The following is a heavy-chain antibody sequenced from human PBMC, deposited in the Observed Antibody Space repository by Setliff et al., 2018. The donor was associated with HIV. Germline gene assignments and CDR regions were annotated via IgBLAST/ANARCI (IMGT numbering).Heavy chain of an antibody. J-gene: IGHJ4*02. CDR2: ISATGST. Sequence: PSETLSLTCTVSGGIISSDSFFWSWIRQPAGKGLEWIGHISATGSTNYNPSLKSRVTMSLDTSKNQFSLNLNSVTAADAAVYFCARAREGWKPFASDYWGQGTLVTVSS. CDR1: GGIISSDSFF. D-gene: IGHD1-1*01. CDR3: ARAREGWKPFASDY. V-gene: IGHV4-61*09.